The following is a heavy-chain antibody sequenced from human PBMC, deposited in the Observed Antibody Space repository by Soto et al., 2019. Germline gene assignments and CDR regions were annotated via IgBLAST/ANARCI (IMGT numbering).Heavy chain of an antibody. CDR3: AKEKHHVVPAATRGGGIDY. J-gene: IGHJ4*02. Sequence: GGSLRLSCAASGFTFSSYAMSWVRQAPGKGLEWVSAISGSGGSTYYADSVKGRFTISRDNSKNTLYLQMNSLRAEDKAVYYCAKEKHHVVPAATRGGGIDYWGQGTLVTVSS. D-gene: IGHD2-2*01. V-gene: IGHV3-23*01. CDR1: GFTFSSYA. CDR2: ISGSGGST.